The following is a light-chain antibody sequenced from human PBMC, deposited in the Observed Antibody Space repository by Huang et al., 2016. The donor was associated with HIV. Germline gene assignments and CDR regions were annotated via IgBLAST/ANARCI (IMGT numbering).Light chain of an antibody. CDR1: QVISSW. CDR2: DAS. V-gene: IGKV1-12*01. CDR3: QQANSFPPT. J-gene: IGKJ4*01. Sequence: DIQMTQSPSSVSASVGDRVTITCRASQVISSWLAWYQQKPGKAPNLLIYDASSLQSGVPSRFSGSGSGTDFTLTISSLQPEDIATYYCQQANSFPPTFGGGTKVEIK.